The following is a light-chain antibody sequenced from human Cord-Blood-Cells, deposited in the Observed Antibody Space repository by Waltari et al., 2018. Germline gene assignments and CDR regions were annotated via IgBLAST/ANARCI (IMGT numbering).Light chain of an antibody. Sequence: LQVTRSSRSLSAYHVDRFALTCPASQSNSSYLNWYQQKPGKAPKLLINAASSLQSGVPSRFSGSGCGTDFTLTISSLQPEDFTTYYSQQSYSTPYTFGQGTKLEIK. V-gene: IGKV1-39*01. CDR1: QSNSSY. CDR2: AAS. J-gene: IGKJ2*01. CDR3: QQSYSTPYT.